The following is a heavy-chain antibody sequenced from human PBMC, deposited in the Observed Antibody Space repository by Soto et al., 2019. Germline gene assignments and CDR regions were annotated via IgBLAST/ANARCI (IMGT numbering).Heavy chain of an antibody. J-gene: IGHJ4*02. Sequence: ASVKVSCKVSGYTLTELSMHWVRQAPGKGLEWMGGFDPEDGETIYAQKFQGRVTMTEDTSTDTAYMELSSLRSEDTAVYYCATRNPVTLGESYQLLLSTPREYYFDYWGQGTLVTVSS. D-gene: IGHD2-2*01. CDR3: ATRNPVTLGESYQLLLSTPREYYFDY. V-gene: IGHV1-24*01. CDR2: FDPEDGET. CDR1: GYTLTELS.